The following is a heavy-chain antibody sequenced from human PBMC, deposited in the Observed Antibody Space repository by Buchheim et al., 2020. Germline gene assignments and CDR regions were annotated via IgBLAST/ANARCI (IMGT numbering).Heavy chain of an antibody. V-gene: IGHV3-7*01. Sequence: EVQLVESGGGLVQPGGSLRLSCAASGLTFSSYWMSWVRQAPGKGLEWVANIMQDGSEKYYVDSVKGRLTISRDNAKNSLYLQMNSLRAEDTAVYYCARDRPYYYDSSGYYPSYYFDYWGQGTL. CDR2: IMQDGSEK. D-gene: IGHD3-22*01. J-gene: IGHJ4*02. CDR3: ARDRPYYYDSSGYYPSYYFDY. CDR1: GLTFSSYW.